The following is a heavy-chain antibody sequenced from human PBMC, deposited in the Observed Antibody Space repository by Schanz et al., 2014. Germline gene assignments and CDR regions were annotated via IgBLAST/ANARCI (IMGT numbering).Heavy chain of an antibody. CDR1: GYTFPSYG. D-gene: IGHD5-18*01. CDR2: INAYNEDT. Sequence: QVQLVQSGREVKKPGASVKVSCKASGYTFPSYGISWVRQAPGQGLEGMGWINAYNEDTNYAQTLQDRVTLTTDTSTSTAYMELSSLRSEDTAVYYCARNLKTTAPDYDFWGQGTMVTVSS. J-gene: IGHJ4*03. V-gene: IGHV1-18*04. CDR3: ARNLKTTAPDYDF.